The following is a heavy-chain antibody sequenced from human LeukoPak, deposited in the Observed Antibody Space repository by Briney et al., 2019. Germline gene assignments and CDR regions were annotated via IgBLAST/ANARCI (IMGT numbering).Heavy chain of an antibody. CDR2: INSVGSST. D-gene: IGHD6-19*01. J-gene: IGHJ4*02. V-gene: IGHV3-74*01. Sequence: GGSLGLSCAASGFTFSSFWMHWVRQAPGKGRVWVSRINSVGSSTSYADSVKGRFTISRDNAKNTLYLQMNSLRAEDTAVYYCARERTSGWDAFDFWGQGTLVTVSS. CDR3: ARERTSGWDAFDF. CDR1: GFTFSSFW.